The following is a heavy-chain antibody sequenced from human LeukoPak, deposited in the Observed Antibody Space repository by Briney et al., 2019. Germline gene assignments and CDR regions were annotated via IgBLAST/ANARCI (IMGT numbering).Heavy chain of an antibody. CDR2: INSGGRST. V-gene: IGHV3-74*01. CDR3: ARAAGTSIVTPFFDY. CDR1: GFTFSSFW. J-gene: IGHJ4*02. D-gene: IGHD6-19*01. Sequence: GGSLRLSCAASGFTFSSFWMHWVRQAPGKGLVWVSRINSGGRSTSDADSVKGRFTISRDSAKNTLYLQMNSLRAEDTAVYYCARAAGTSIVTPFFDYWGQGTLVTVSS.